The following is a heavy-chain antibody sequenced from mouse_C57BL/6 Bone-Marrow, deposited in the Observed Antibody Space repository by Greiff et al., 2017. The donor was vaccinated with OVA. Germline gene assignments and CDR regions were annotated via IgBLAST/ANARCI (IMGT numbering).Heavy chain of an antibody. V-gene: IGHV1-81*01. CDR2: IYPRSGNT. CDR1: GYTFTSYG. CDR3: AKAYSNYYAMDY. Sequence: QVQLQQSGAELVRPGASVKLSCKASGYTFTSYGISWVKQRTGQGLEWIGEIYPRSGNTYYNEKFKGKATLTADKSSSTAYMELRSLTSEDSAVYFSAKAYSNYYAMDYWGQGTSVTVSS. D-gene: IGHD2-5*01. J-gene: IGHJ4*01.